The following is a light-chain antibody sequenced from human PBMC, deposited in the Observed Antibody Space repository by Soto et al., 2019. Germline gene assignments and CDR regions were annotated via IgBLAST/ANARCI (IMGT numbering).Light chain of an antibody. Sequence: EIVLTQSPGTLSLYPGERATLSSRSSQRVISSYLAWYLQKPGQAPRLLIYGASNRATGIPDRFIGSESGTDFTFTISRLEPEDFAVYYCQQYDSPRETFGQGTKVHI. J-gene: IGKJ1*01. CDR3: QQYDSPRET. CDR1: QRVISSY. CDR2: GAS. V-gene: IGKV3-20*01.